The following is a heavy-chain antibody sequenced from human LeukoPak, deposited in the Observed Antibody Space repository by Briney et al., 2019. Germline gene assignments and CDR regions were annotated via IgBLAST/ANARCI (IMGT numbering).Heavy chain of an antibody. CDR3: ARARYSGYHV. J-gene: IGHJ6*02. CDR1: DGSINSYY. Sequence: SETLPLTCSVSDGSINSYYWNWIRQPPGKGLEWIGEINHSGSTNYNPSLKSRVTISVDTSKNQFSLKLSSVTAADTAVYYCARARYSGYHVWGQGTTVTVSS. CDR2: INHSGST. D-gene: IGHD5-12*01. V-gene: IGHV4-34*01.